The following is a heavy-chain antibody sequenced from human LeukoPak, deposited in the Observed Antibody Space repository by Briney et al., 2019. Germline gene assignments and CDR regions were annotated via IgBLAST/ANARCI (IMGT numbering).Heavy chain of an antibody. Sequence: GGSLRLSCAASGFTFSSSAMSWVRQAPGKGLEWVSAISNNGGYTYYADSVQGRFTISRDNSKSTLCLQMNSLRAEDTAVYYCAKQLGYCSDGXCYFPYWGQGTLVTVSS. CDR3: AKQLGYCSDGXCYFPY. CDR1: GFTFSSSA. D-gene: IGHD2-15*01. V-gene: IGHV3-23*01. CDR2: ISNNGGYT. J-gene: IGHJ4*02.